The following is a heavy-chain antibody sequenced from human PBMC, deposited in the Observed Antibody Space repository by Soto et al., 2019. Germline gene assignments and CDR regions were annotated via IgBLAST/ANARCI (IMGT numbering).Heavy chain of an antibody. Sequence: PGGSLRLSCAASGFTFSSYGMHWVRQAPGKGLEWVAVISYDGSNKYYADSVKGRFTISRDNSKNTLYLQMNSLRAEDTAVYYCAKEGQFWSGYYPVNWFDPWGQGTLVTV. D-gene: IGHD3-3*01. CDR2: ISYDGSNK. CDR3: AKEGQFWSGYYPVNWFDP. CDR1: GFTFSSYG. V-gene: IGHV3-30*18. J-gene: IGHJ5*02.